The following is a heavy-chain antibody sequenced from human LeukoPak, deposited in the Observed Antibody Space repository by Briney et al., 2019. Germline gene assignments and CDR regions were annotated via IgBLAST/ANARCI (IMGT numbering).Heavy chain of an antibody. CDR3: ARSGYSYGYFDY. D-gene: IGHD5-18*01. V-gene: IGHV7-4-1*02. CDR1: GYTFTSYA. CDR2: INTNTGNL. J-gene: IGHJ4*02. Sequence: ASVKVSCKASGYTFTSYAMNWVRQAPGQGLEWMGWINTNTGNLTYAQGFTGRLVFSLDTSVNTAYLQISSLKAEDTAVYYCARSGYSYGYFDYWGQGTLVTVSS.